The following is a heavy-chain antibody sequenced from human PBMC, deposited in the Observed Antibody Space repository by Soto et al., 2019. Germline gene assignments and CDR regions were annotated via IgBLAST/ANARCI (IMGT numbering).Heavy chain of an antibody. CDR1: GGSISSSSYY. V-gene: IGHV4-39*01. D-gene: IGHD2-2*01. CDR2: IYYSGTT. J-gene: IGHJ6*03. Sequence: SETLSLTCSVSGGSISSSSYYWGWIRQPPGKGLEWIGSIYYSGTTYYDPSPKSRVTISVDTSKNQFSLKLSSVTAADTAVYYCARQGGFCTSTNCFLYYYFYMDAWGKGTTVTVSS. CDR3: ARQGGFCTSTNCFLYYYFYMDA.